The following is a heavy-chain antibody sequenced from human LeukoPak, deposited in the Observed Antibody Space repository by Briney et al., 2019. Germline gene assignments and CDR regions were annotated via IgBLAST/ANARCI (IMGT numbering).Heavy chain of an antibody. J-gene: IGHJ3*02. Sequence: ASVKVSCKASGYTFTSYGISWVRQAPGQGLEWMGWISAYNGNTNYAQKLQGRVTMTTDTSTSTAYMELRSLRSDDTAVYYCAGDSSRTGAFDIWGQGTMVTVSS. D-gene: IGHD6-13*01. CDR1: GYTFTSYG. CDR3: AGDSSRTGAFDI. CDR2: ISAYNGNT. V-gene: IGHV1-18*01.